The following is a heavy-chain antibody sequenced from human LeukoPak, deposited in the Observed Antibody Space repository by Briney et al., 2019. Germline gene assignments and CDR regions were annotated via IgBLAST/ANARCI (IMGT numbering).Heavy chain of an antibody. D-gene: IGHD6-19*01. CDR3: ARWDDSAWGFGN. V-gene: IGHV4-61*02. CDR1: GGSISSGSYY. J-gene: IGHJ4*02. Sequence: SETLSLTCTVSGGSISSGSYYWSWVRQPAGKGLEWTGRIFSSGSTNYNPSLKSRVTISVDTSKNQLSLKLTSVTAADTAVYYCARWDDSAWGFGNWGPGTLVTVSS. CDR2: IFSSGST.